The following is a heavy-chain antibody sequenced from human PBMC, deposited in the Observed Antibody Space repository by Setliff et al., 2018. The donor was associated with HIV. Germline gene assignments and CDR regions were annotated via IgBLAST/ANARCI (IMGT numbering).Heavy chain of an antibody. CDR3: ASSITVAAGRSHYYYAMDV. CDR2: IHPSDSNT. D-gene: IGHD2-15*01. Sequence: GESLKISCKGSGYSFTTYWIGWVRQMPGKGLEWMGIIHPSDSNTRYSPSFRGQVTISADKSISTAYLQWSSLKASDTAMYYCASSITVAAGRSHYYYAMDVWGQGTTVTVSS. V-gene: IGHV5-51*01. J-gene: IGHJ6*02. CDR1: GYSFTTYW.